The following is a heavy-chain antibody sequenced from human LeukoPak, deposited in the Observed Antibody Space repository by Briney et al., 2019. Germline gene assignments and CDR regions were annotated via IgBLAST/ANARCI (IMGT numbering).Heavy chain of an antibody. J-gene: IGHJ4*01. CDR1: GGSISSGGYS. CDR2: IYYSGST. Sequence: SETLSLTCAVSGGSISSGGYSWRWIRQPPGTGLEWIGYIYYSGSTYYNPSLKSRVTISIDTSKNQVSLKMSSVTAADTAVYYCAKSGGYGLIDYWGQGTLVTVSS. CDR3: AKSGGYGLIDY. D-gene: IGHD6-25*01. V-gene: IGHV4-30-4*07.